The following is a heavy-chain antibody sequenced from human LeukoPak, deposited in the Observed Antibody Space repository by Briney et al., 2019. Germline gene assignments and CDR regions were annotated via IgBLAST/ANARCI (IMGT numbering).Heavy chain of an antibody. V-gene: IGHV1-69*06. CDR1: RGTFSSYT. CDR2: IIAIFGTA. J-gene: IGHJ4*02. CDR3: ARGSRTGWYYFDY. Sequence: ASVTVSCKPSRGTFSSYTFSWVRQAPGQGLEWMGGIIAIFGTANYAQKFQVRVTITADTSTSTAYMELSSLRSDDTAVYYCARGSRTGWYYFDYWGQGTLVTVSS. D-gene: IGHD6-19*01.